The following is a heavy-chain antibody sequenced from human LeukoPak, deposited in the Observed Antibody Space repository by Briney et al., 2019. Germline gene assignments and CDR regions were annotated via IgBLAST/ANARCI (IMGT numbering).Heavy chain of an antibody. CDR2: INSDGSST. Sequence: GGSLRLSCAASGFTFSSYWMHWVRQAPGKGLVWVSRINSDGSSTNYADSVKGRFTISRDSAKNTLYLQMNSLRAEDTAVYYCAKRGQSGSYPAGLDYWGQGTLVTVSS. J-gene: IGHJ4*02. CDR3: AKRGQSGSYPAGLDY. D-gene: IGHD3-10*01. V-gene: IGHV3-74*01. CDR1: GFTFSSYW.